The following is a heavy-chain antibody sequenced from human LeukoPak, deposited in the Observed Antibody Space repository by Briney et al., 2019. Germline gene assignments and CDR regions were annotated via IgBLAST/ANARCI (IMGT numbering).Heavy chain of an antibody. CDR2: INTYGGST. D-gene: IGHD2-15*01. J-gene: IGHJ3*02. CDR1: GFTFSSYG. CDR3: ARGRSAAEYDAFDI. Sequence: GGSLRLSCAASGFTFSSYGMHWVRQAPGKGPEFVSGINTYGGSTHYAKSVKGRFTISRDNSKNTLYLQMGSLRAEDTAVYYCARGRSAAEYDAFDIWGQGTLVTVSS. V-gene: IGHV3-64*01.